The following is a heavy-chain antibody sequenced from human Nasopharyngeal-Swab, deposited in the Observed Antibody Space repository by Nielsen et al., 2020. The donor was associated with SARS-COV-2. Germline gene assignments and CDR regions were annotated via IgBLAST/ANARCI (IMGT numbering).Heavy chain of an antibody. V-gene: IGHV4-59*01. CDR3: ARDTTGWFQSGMDV. CDR2: ISYTGST. Sequence: SETLSLPCTLSGSSISSASWTWIRQPPGKTLDWIGHISYTGSTSYNPSLRSRVTISLDRSKNQISLNLSSVTAADTAVYYCARDTTGWFQSGMDVWGKGTTVIGSS. D-gene: IGHD6-19*01. J-gene: IGHJ6*04. CDR1: GSSISSAS.